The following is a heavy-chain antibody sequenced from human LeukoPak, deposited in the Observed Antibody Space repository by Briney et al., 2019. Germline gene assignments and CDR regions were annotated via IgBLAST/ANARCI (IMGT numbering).Heavy chain of an antibody. V-gene: IGHV3-30*18. CDR1: GFTFSSYG. CDR2: ISYDGSNK. CDR3: ANVVNGQFDY. Sequence: PGRSLRLSCAAPGFTFSSYGMHWVRQAPGKGLEWVAVISYDGSNKYYADSVKGRFTISRDNSKNTLYLQMNSLRAEDTAVYYCANVVNGQFDYWGQGTLVTVSS. J-gene: IGHJ4*02. D-gene: IGHD2-8*02.